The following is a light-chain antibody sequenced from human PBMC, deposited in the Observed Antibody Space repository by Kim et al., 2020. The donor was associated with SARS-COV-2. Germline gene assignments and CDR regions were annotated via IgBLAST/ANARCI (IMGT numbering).Light chain of an antibody. Sequence: DIQMTQSPPFLSASLRDRVTITCRASQSISSSLNWYQQKPGKPPQLLIYGASSLQSGVPSRFSGSGSGTDFTLTISSLQPEDFATYYCQQNDKTPYTFGQGTKLE. CDR1: QSISSS. CDR2: GAS. J-gene: IGKJ2*01. V-gene: IGKV1-39*01. CDR3: QQNDKTPYT.